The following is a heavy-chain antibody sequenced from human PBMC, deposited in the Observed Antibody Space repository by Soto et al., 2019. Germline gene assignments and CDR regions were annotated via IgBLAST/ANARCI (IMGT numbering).Heavy chain of an antibody. J-gene: IGHJ4*02. D-gene: IGHD1-26*01. CDR2: ISWNSGSI. V-gene: IGHV3-9*01. CDR1: GFTFDDYA. Sequence: PGGSLRLSCAASGFTFDDYAMHWVRQAPGKGLEWVSGISWNSGSIGYADSVKGRFTISRDNAKNSLYLQMNSLRAEDTALYYCAKDLIVGATTQEPTFDYWGQGTLVTVSS. CDR3: AKDLIVGATTQEPTFDY.